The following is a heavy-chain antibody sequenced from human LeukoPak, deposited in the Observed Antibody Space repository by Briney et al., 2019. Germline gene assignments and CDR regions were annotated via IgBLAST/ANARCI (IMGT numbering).Heavy chain of an antibody. Sequence: GESLKISCKGSGYSFNTYWIGWVRQMPGKGLEWMGIIYPGDSDTRYTPSFQGQVTISADKSINTAFLQWSSLKASDTAMYYCARLQRGAFDIWGQETMVTVSS. CDR1: GYSFNTYW. CDR3: ARLQRGAFDI. CDR2: IYPGDSDT. V-gene: IGHV5-51*01. J-gene: IGHJ3*02. D-gene: IGHD1-1*01.